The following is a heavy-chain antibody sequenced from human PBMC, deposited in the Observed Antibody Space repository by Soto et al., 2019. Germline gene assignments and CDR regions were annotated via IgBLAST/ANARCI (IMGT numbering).Heavy chain of an antibody. CDR3: AKDRLAGNFDY. CDR2: ISNTGGGT. J-gene: IGHJ4*02. V-gene: IGHV3-23*01. Sequence: EVQLLDSGGGLVQPGGSLGLSCAASGFTFNNYVMNWVRQAPGMGLEWVATISNTGGGTYYADSVKGRFTISRDNSKNTLYLQMSSLRVEDTAVYYCAKDRLAGNFDYWGQGTQVTVSS. CDR1: GFTFNNYV.